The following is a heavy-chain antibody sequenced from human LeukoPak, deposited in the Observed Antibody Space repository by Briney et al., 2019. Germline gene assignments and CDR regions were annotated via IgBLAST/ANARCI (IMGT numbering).Heavy chain of an antibody. Sequence: GGSLRLSCAASGFTFSSYTMNWVRQAPGKGLEWVSYISTSSSTKYYADSVKGRFTISRDNAKNSLCLQMNSLRDEDTAVYYCASSPHIRAFDYWGQGTLVTVSS. J-gene: IGHJ4*02. CDR2: ISTSSSTK. CDR1: GFTFSSYT. V-gene: IGHV3-48*02. CDR3: ASSPHIRAFDY. D-gene: IGHD2-21*01.